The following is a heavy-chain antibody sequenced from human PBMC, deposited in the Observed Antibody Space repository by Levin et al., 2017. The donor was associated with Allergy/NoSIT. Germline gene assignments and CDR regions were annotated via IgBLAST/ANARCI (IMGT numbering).Heavy chain of an antibody. CDR2: IRSKAYGGTT. D-gene: IGHD3-10*01. J-gene: IGHJ4*02. Sequence: GESLKISCTASGFTFGDYAMSWFRQAPGKGLEWVGFIRSKAYGGTTEYAASVKGRFTISRDDSKSIAYLQMNSLKTEDTAVYYCTSTIYGSGSFGDYWGQGTLVTVSS. V-gene: IGHV3-49*03. CDR3: TSTIYGSGSFGDY. CDR1: GFTFGDYA.